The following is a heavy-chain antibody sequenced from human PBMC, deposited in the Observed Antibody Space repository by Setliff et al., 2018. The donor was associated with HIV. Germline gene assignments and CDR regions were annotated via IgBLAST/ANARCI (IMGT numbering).Heavy chain of an antibody. CDR2: VSYSGST. CDR1: GGSIGSFY. CDR3: TTIPRGYTSNWYSASFD. Sequence: SETLSLTCTVSGGSIGSFYWSWIRQPPGKTLEWIGYVSYSGSTKYKPSLKSRVTISVDTSKNHFSMKLSSVTAADTAVYYCTTIPRGYTSNWYSASFDWGQGTLVTVSS. D-gene: IGHD6-13*01. V-gene: IGHV4-59*01. J-gene: IGHJ4*02.